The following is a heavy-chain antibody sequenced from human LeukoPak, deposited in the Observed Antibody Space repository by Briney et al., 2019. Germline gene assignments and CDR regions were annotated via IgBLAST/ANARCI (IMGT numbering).Heavy chain of an antibody. Sequence: ASVKVSCKASRYTFISYEINWVRQATGQGLEWMGWMNPNSGNTGYAQKFQGRVSMTRNTSISTAYMELSSLRSEDTAVYYCARGGPDFGVIRWFGPWGQGTLVTVSS. J-gene: IGHJ5*02. D-gene: IGHD3-3*01. CDR3: ARGGPDFGVIRWFGP. V-gene: IGHV1-8*01. CDR2: MNPNSGNT. CDR1: RYTFISYE.